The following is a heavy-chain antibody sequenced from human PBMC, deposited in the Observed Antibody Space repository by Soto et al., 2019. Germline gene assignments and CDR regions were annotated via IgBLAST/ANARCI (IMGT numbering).Heavy chain of an antibody. CDR2: IYYSGST. CDR1: GCSISTSSYY. CDR3: ARLSSSWYYYYYGMDV. D-gene: IGHD6-13*01. J-gene: IGHJ6*02. V-gene: IGHV4-39*01. Sequence: PSETLSLTSTVSGCSISTSSYYWCWIRQPPGKGLEWIGSIYYSGSTYYNPSLKSRVTISVDTSKNQFSLKLSSVTAADTAVYYCARLSSSWYYYYYGMDVWGQGTTVS.